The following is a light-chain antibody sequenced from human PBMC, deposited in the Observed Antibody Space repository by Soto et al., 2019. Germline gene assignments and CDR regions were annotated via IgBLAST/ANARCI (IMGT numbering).Light chain of an antibody. CDR3: SSYTSSSTYD. CDR1: SSDVGYYNY. Sequence: QSALTQPASVSGSPGQSITISCTGTSSDVGYYNYVSWYQQHPGKAPKLMIYDVRNRPSGVSNRFSGSKSGNTASLTISGLQAEDEADYYCSSYTSSSTYDFGTGTKVTVL. CDR2: DVR. J-gene: IGLJ1*01. V-gene: IGLV2-14*03.